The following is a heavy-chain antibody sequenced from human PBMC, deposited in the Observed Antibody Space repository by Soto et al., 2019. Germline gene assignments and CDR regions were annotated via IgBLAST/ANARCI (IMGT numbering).Heavy chain of an antibody. CDR2: ISYDGSNK. J-gene: IGHJ4*02. Sequence: QPGGSLRLSCAASGFTFSSYGMLWVRQAPGKGLEWVAVISYDGSNKYYADSVKGRFTISRDNSKNTLYLQMNSLRAEDTAVYYCAKDVWGGTGTDYWGQGTLVTVSS. V-gene: IGHV3-30*18. D-gene: IGHD3-16*01. CDR1: GFTFSSYG. CDR3: AKDVWGGTGTDY.